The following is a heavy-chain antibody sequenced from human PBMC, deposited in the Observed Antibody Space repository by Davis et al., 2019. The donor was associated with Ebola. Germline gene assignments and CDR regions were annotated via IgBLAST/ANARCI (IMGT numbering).Heavy chain of an antibody. CDR3: AMYTWQRGDYYYGIDV. CDR2: IYHSGST. CDR1: ADSITSSNW. D-gene: IGHD1-20*01. J-gene: IGHJ6*02. Sequence: MPGRSLRPSCVLSADSITSSNWWSWFRKPPGKGLEWIGEIYHSGSTNYNPSLKSRVTISVDKSKNQFSLKLSSVTAADTAVYYCAMYTWQRGDYYYGIDVWGQGTTVTVSS. V-gene: IGHV4-4*02.